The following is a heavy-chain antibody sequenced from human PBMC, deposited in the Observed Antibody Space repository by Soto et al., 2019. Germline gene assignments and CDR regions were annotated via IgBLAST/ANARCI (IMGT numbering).Heavy chain of an antibody. CDR2: ISSGSSTI. CDR3: ARNAGGCRTDY. Sequence: EVQLVESGGGLVQPGGSLRLSCVTSGFTFSGYSMNWVRQAPGKGLEWVSYISSGSSTIHYADSVQGRFTISRDNAQDSLYLQMNSLRAEDTAVYYCARNAGGCRTDYWGQGTLVTVSS. CDR1: GFTFSGYS. V-gene: IGHV3-48*01. D-gene: IGHD2-8*02. J-gene: IGHJ4*02.